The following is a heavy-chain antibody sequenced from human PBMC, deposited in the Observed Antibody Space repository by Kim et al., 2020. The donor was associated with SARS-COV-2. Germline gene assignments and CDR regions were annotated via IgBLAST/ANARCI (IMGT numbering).Heavy chain of an antibody. V-gene: IGHV3-9*01. Sequence: GGSLRLSCAASGFTFDDYAMHWVRQAPGKGLEWVSGFSWNSGSIGYADSVKGRFTISRDNAKNSLYLQMNSLRAEDTALYYCAKVAYSDYYDSSGYYYDYWGQGTLVTVSS. J-gene: IGHJ4*02. CDR1: GFTFDDYA. D-gene: IGHD3-22*01. CDR3: AKVAYSDYYDSSGYYYDY. CDR2: FSWNSGSI.